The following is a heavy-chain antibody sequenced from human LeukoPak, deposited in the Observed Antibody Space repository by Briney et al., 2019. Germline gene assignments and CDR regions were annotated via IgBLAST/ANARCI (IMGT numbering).Heavy chain of an antibody. CDR1: GGSISSSSYY. CDR3: ARLGIAARSGGMDV. J-gene: IGHJ6*04. V-gene: IGHV4-39*01. D-gene: IGHD6-6*01. CDR2: IYYSGST. Sequence: PSQTLSLTCTVSGGSISSSSYYWGWIRQPPGKGLEWIGSIYYSGSTYYNPSLKSRVTISVDTSKNQFSLKLSSVTAADTAVYYCARLGIAARSGGMDVWGKGTTVTVSS.